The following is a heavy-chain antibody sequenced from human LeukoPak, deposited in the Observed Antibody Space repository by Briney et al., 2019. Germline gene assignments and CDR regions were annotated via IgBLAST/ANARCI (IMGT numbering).Heavy chain of an antibody. V-gene: IGHV1-2*02. Sequence: GASVTVSCKASGNSFTAYYFYWLRQAPGQGPEWMGCINPKSGGTNYAQKFQGRGVMTRDTSISTTYMELSGLRSDDTAEYYCAREGRESQFDYWGQGTLVSVSS. CDR2: INPKSGGT. CDR3: AREGRESQFDY. CDR1: GNSFTAYY. J-gene: IGHJ4*02.